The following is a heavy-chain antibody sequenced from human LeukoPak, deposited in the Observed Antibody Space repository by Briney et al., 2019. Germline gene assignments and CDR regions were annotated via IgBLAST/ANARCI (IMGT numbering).Heavy chain of an antibody. CDR1: GGSISSHC. J-gene: IGHJ4*02. CDR2: IYYSGST. CDR3: ARAGYSYGRYYFDY. D-gene: IGHD5-18*01. Sequence: SETLSLTCTVSGGSISSHCWSWIRQPPGKGLEWIGYIYYSGSTNYNPSLKSRVTISVDTSKNQFSLKLSSVTAADTAVYYCARAGYSYGRYYFDYWGQGTLVTVSS. V-gene: IGHV4-59*11.